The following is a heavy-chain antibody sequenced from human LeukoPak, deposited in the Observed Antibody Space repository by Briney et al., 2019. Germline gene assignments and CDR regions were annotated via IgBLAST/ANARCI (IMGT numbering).Heavy chain of an antibody. J-gene: IGHJ3*02. CDR2: INHSGST. Sequence: SETLSLTCAVYGGSFSGYYWSWIRQPPEKGLGWIAEINHSGSTNYNPSLKSRVTISVDTSKNQFSLKLSSVTAAGTAVYYCARLADSSSWRSDAFDIWGQGTMVTVSS. CDR3: ARLADSSSWRSDAFDI. CDR1: GGSFSGYY. V-gene: IGHV4-34*01. D-gene: IGHD6-13*01.